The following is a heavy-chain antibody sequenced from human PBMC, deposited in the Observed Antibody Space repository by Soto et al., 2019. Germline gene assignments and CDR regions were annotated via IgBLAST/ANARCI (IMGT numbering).Heavy chain of an antibody. V-gene: IGHV1-2*02. CDR1: GYTFTGYY. D-gene: IGHD2-2*03. CDR2: INPNSGGT. J-gene: IGHJ6*02. CDR3: VMDIVVVPAAHGTYGMDV. Sequence: GSVKGSFKACGYTFTGYYMHLVRQAPGQGLEWMGWINPNSGGTNYAQKFQGRVTMTRDTSISTAYMELSRLRSDDTAVYYCVMDIVVVPAAHGTYGMDVWGQGTTVTVSS.